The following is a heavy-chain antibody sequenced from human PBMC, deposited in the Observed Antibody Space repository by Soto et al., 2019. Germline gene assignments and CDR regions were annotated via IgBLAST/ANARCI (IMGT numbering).Heavy chain of an antibody. CDR3: VKAPRGPYDFWSGQHDAFDI. Sequence: PGGSLRLSCCASGFTFSSYAMHWVRQAPGKGLEYVSAISSNGGSTYYADSVKGRFTISRDNSKNTLYLQMSSLRAEDTAVYYCVKAPRGPYDFWSGQHDAFDIWGQGTMVTVSS. CDR2: ISSNGGST. D-gene: IGHD3-3*01. CDR1: GFTFSSYA. V-gene: IGHV3-64D*08. J-gene: IGHJ3*02.